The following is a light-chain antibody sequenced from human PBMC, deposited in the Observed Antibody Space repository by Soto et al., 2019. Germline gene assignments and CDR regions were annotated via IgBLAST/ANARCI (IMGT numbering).Light chain of an antibody. CDR3: SSYTSTSTQV. V-gene: IGLV2-14*03. CDR2: DVS. CDR1: NSDVGDYRS. J-gene: IGLJ1*01. Sequence: QSVLTQPASVSGTPGQSITISCTGTNSDVGDYRSVPWYQQHPGKAPKLVIYDVSNRPSGVSYRFSGSKSGNTASLTISGLQAEDEADYYCSSYTSTSTQVFVTGTKVTVL.